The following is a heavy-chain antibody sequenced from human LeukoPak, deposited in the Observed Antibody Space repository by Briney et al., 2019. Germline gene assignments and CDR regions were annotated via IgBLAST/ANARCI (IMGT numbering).Heavy chain of an antibody. CDR3: ARGLDVVVVAANY. CDR1: GFTFSSYS. D-gene: IGHD2-15*01. Sequence: NAGGSLRLSCAASGFTFSSYSMNWVRQAPGKGLEWVSSISSSSSYIYYADSVKGRFTISRDNAKNSLYLQMNSLRAEDTAVYYCARGLDVVVVAANYWGQGTLVTVSS. V-gene: IGHV3-21*01. J-gene: IGHJ4*02. CDR2: ISSSSSYI.